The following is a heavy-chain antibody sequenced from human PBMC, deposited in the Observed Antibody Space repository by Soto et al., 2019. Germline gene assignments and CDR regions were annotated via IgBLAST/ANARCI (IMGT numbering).Heavy chain of an antibody. J-gene: IGHJ6*02. CDR2: ISSSSSTI. Sequence: HPGGSLRLSCAASGFTFSSYSMNWVRQAPGKGLEWVSYISSSSSTIYYADSVKGRFTISRDNAKNSLYLQMNSLRAEDTAVYYCARGEVVVVPAAMPLGYYGMDVWGQGTTVTVSS. D-gene: IGHD2-2*01. V-gene: IGHV3-48*04. CDR1: GFTFSSYS. CDR3: ARGEVVVVPAAMPLGYYGMDV.